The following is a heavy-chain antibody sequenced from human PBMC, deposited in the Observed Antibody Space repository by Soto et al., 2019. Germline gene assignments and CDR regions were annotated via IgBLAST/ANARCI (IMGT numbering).Heavy chain of an antibody. V-gene: IGHV1-8*01. CDR2: MIPNSGNT. Sequence: QVQLVQSGAEVKKPGASVKVSCKASGYTFTSYDINWVRQATGQGLEWMGWMIPNSGNTGYAQKFQGRVTMTRNTSISTAYMQLSSLRSEDTAVYYCAREHSSSWRFDYWGQGTLVTVSS. CDR1: GYTFTSYD. CDR3: AREHSSSWRFDY. D-gene: IGHD6-13*01. J-gene: IGHJ4*02.